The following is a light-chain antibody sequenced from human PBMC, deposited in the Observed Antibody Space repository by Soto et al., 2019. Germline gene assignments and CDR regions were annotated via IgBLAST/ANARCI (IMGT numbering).Light chain of an antibody. CDR2: DAS. J-gene: IGKJ4*01. CDR3: QQYGSFSPIT. CDR1: RSISNW. Sequence: DIQMTQSPSTLSASVGDRVTITCRASRSISNWLAWYQQRPGIAPKLLIFDASILQSGVPSRFSGSGSGTEFTLSISRLQTDDFATYYCQQYGSFSPITFCGGTKVDIK. V-gene: IGKV1-5*01.